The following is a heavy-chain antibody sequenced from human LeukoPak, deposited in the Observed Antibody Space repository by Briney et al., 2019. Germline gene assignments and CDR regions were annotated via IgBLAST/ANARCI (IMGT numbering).Heavy chain of an antibody. CDR1: GYTFTSYG. CDR3: AREVCGESTSCYYGWFDP. V-gene: IGHV1-18*01. CDR2: ISAYNGNT. J-gene: IGHJ5*02. D-gene: IGHD2-2*01. Sequence: ASVKVSCKASGYTFTSYGISWARQAPGQGLEWMGWISAYNGNTNYAQKLQGRVTMTTDTSTSTAYMELRSLRSDDTAVYYCAREVCGESTSCYYGWFDPWGQGTLVTVSS.